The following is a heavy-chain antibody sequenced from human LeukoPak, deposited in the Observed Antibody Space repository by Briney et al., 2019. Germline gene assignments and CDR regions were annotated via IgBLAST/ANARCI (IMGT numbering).Heavy chain of an antibody. CDR1: GFTLDDYG. CDR3: AREVGSTSFFDWFDP. Sequence: PGGSLRLSCAASGFTLDDYGMSWVRQAPGKGLEWVANIKQDGSEKYYVDSVKGRFTIPRDNAKNSLYLQMNSLRAEDTAVYYCAREVGSTSFFDWFDPWGQGTLVTASS. D-gene: IGHD2-2*01. V-gene: IGHV3-7*01. J-gene: IGHJ5*02. CDR2: IKQDGSEK.